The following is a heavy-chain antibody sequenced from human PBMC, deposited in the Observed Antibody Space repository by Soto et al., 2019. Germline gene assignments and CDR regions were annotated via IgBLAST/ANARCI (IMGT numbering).Heavy chain of an antibody. CDR3: ARDLAAGLVDY. J-gene: IGHJ4*02. V-gene: IGHV1-18*01. CDR2: ISAYNGNT. D-gene: IGHD6-19*01. CDR1: GYTFTSYG. Sequence: QAQLVQSGAEMKKPGASVKVSCKASGYTFTSYGISWVRQAPGQGLEWMGWISAYNGNTYYAQMLQVRVTMTTDTSTSTAYMEMRSLTSDDTAVYYCARDLAAGLVDYWGQGTLVTVSS.